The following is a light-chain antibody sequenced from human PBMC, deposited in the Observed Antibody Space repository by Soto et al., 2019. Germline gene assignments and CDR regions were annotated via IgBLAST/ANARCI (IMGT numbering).Light chain of an antibody. Sequence: QSALTQPRSVSGSPGQSVTISCTGTSSDVGGYNYVSWYQQHPGKAPKLMIYDVSKRPSGVPDRFYGFKSGNTASLTISGLQAEDEADYSCCSHAGSYIYVFGTGTKVTVL. CDR1: SSDVGGYNY. CDR2: DVS. CDR3: CSHAGSYIYV. J-gene: IGLJ1*01. V-gene: IGLV2-11*01.